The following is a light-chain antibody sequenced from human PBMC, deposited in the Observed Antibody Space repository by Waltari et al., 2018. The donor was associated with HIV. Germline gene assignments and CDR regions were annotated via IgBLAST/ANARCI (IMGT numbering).Light chain of an antibody. V-gene: IGLV2-14*03. Sequence: QSALTQPASVSGSPGQSITISCTGTSRDVGGYTYVPWYQQHPGKAPKLMIYDVSNRPSGVSNRFSGSKSGNTASLTISGLQAEDEADYYCSSYTSSSTLVVFGGGTKLTVL. J-gene: IGLJ2*01. CDR3: SSYTSSSTLVV. CDR1: SRDVGGYTY. CDR2: DVS.